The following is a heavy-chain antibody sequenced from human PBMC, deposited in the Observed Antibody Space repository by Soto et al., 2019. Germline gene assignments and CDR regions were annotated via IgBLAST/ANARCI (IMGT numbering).Heavy chain of an antibody. CDR2: LSTFDGST. CDR1: GYTFTNYG. D-gene: IGHD3-22*01. J-gene: IGHJ4*02. V-gene: IGHV1-18*01. Sequence: QVQLVQSGAEVKKPGASVKVSCKVSGYTFTNYGISWVRQTPGQGLEWMGWLSTFDGSTNYAQKLQGRVTMTTDISTTTAYMDLRSLRSDDTAVYYCARDVGHYYDGSGYTIFFDYWGQGTLVTSSS. CDR3: ARDVGHYYDGSGYTIFFDY.